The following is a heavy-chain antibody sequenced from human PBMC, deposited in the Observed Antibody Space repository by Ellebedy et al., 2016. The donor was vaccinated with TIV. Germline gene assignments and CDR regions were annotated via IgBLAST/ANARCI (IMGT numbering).Heavy chain of an antibody. CDR3: ARDMITMVRSYYYYYGMDV. V-gene: IGHV1-69*13. CDR2: IIPIFGTA. J-gene: IGHJ6*02. D-gene: IGHD3-10*01. Sequence: SVKVSXKASRGTFSSYAISWVRQAPGQGLEWMGGIIPIFGTANYAQKFQGRVTITADESTSTAYMELSSLRSEDTAVYYCARDMITMVRSYYYYYGMDVWGQGTTVTVSS. CDR1: RGTFSSYA.